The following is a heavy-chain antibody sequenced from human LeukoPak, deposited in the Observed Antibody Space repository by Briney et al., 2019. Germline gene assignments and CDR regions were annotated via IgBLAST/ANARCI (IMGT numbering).Heavy chain of an antibody. Sequence: SETLSLTCTASGGSISSSGYFWGWIRQPPGKGLEWIGSIYYTGSTYYNPSLKSRVTISIDTSKNQFSLRLSSVTAADTAVYYCASQSPGLIAAFRLDYWGQGTLVTVSS. CDR2: IYYTGST. J-gene: IGHJ4*02. V-gene: IGHV4-39*01. CDR3: ASQSPGLIAAFRLDY. D-gene: IGHD6-13*01. CDR1: GGSISSSGYF.